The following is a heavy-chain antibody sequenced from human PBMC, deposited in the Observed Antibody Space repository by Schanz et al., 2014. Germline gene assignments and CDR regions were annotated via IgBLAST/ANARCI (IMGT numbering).Heavy chain of an antibody. J-gene: IGHJ6*02. CDR3: VKDLQRELLRDDHYYGMDV. D-gene: IGHD1-26*01. CDR2: IEFSGGTT. Sequence: QVQLVESGGGVVQPGRSLRLSCAASGITLSGYGLHWVRQAPGKGLEWVSGIEFSGGTTYYADSVKGRFTISRDNSKNTMYLQMNSLRAEDTAVYYCVKDLQRELLRDDHYYGMDVWGQGTTVTVSS. CDR1: GITLSGYG. V-gene: IGHV3-NL1*01.